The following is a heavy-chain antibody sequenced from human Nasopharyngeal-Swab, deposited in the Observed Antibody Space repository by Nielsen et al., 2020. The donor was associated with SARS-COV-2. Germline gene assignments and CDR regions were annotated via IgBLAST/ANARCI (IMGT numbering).Heavy chain of an antibody. CDR1: GGSTSSGSYY. Sequence: SETLSLTCTVSGGSTSSGSYYWTWIRQPAGKGLEWIGRMYTSGSTTYNPSLKSRVTISVDTSKNQLSLKLSSVTAAHTAVYYCAGGQATGLVVVTFSGYFDLWGRGTLVTVSS. CDR2: MYTSGST. J-gene: IGHJ2*01. V-gene: IGHV4-61*02. CDR3: AGGQATGLVVVTFSGYFDL. D-gene: IGHD2-21*02.